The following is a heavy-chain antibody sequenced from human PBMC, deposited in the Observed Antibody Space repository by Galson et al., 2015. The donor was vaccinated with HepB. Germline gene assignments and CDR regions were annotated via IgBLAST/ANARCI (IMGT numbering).Heavy chain of an antibody. J-gene: IGHJ4*02. D-gene: IGHD2-2*01. CDR2: IIPILGIA. CDR3: ARGLGYCSSTSCQDPDY. V-gene: IGHV1-69*02. Sequence: SVKVSCKASGGTFSSYTISWVRQAPGQGLEWMGRIIPILGIANYAQKFQGRVTITADKSTSTAYMELSSLRSEDTAVYYCARGLGYCSSTSCQDPDYWGQGTLVTVSS. CDR1: GGTFSSYT.